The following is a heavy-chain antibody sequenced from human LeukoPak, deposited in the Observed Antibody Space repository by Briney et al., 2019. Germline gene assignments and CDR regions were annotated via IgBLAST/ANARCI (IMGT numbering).Heavy chain of an antibody. CDR2: IKVSGGRT. J-gene: IGHJ4*02. CDR3: ARDPDRLVVVTAIPFDY. V-gene: IGHV1-46*01. Sequence: GASVKVSCKASGYTFSGFYVHWVRQAPGQGLEWMGIIKVSGGRTEYAQKFQGRVTVTRDMSTSTVYMELSSLRSEDTAVYYCARDPDRLVVVTAIPFDYWGQGTLVTVSS. CDR1: GYTFSGFY. D-gene: IGHD2-21*02.